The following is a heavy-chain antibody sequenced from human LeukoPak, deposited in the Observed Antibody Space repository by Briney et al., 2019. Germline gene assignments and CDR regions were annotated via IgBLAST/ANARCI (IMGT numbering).Heavy chain of an antibody. CDR1: GGSFSGYY. CDR2: INHRGSS. J-gene: IGHJ4*02. CDR3: ARDKFCSDTGSCNIGLFDF. Sequence: SETLSFTCGVFGGSFSGYYWTCLRHPPGKWREWIGQINHRGSSHYNPSLRSRVTISVDTSKTQFSLKLTSVTAADTAVYYCARDKFCSDTGSCNIGLFDFWGQGALVTVSS. V-gene: IGHV4-34*01. D-gene: IGHD2-15*01.